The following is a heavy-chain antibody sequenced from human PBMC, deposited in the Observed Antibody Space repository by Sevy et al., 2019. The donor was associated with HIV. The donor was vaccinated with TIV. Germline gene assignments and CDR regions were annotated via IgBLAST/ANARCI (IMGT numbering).Heavy chain of an antibody. J-gene: IGHJ4*02. Sequence: GGSLRLSCGASGFTFSNYAMSWVRQAPGKGPEWVSGINNGGSTYYTDAVKGRFTISRDNSKKMVFLQMNSLRAEDTAVYYCASGDTTMITDLDYWGQGALVTVSS. CDR1: GFTFSNYA. D-gene: IGHD5-18*01. CDR2: INNGGST. CDR3: ASGDTTMITDLDY. V-gene: IGHV3-23*01.